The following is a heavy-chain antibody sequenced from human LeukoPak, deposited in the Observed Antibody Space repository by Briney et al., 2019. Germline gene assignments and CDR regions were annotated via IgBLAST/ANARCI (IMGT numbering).Heavy chain of an antibody. V-gene: IGHV3-49*04. CDR2: IRSEAYGGTT. D-gene: IGHD4-17*01. Sequence: GGSLRLSCTASGFTFGDYAMSWVRQAPGKGLEWVGFIRSEAYGGTTEYAASVKGRFTISRDDSKSIAYLQMNSLKTEDTAVYYCTREVDDYGRYYFDYWGQGTLVTVSS. CDR1: GFTFGDYA. CDR3: TREVDDYGRYYFDY. J-gene: IGHJ4*02.